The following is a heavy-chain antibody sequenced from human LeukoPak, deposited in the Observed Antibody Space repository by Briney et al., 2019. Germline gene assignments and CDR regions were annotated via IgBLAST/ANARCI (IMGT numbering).Heavy chain of an antibody. V-gene: IGHV1-69*05. CDR1: RGTLSPYG. CDR3: ARDNFAPSGVKYFQL. Sequence: ASVKVSCEASRGTLSPYGIGSVGQAPGQGVEWLGGIIPKFGSANYAQKFQDRLTLTTDESTSTAYMELSNLRSEDTAVYFCARDNFAPSGVKYFQLGGPGTLVTVSS. CDR2: IIPKFGSA. J-gene: IGHJ1*01. D-gene: IGHD3-16*02.